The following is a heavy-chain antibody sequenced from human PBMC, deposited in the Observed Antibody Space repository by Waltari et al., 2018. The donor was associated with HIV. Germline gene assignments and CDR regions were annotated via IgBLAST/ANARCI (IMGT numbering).Heavy chain of an antibody. CDR2: IYHSGTT. CDR3: ARARPLLTTWAGVFDI. J-gene: IGHJ3*02. Sequence: QVQLQESGPGLMTPSGTLSLTSVVSGGTIRSSNCWSWVSWPPGTGLEWIGEIYHSGTTNYNPSLNSRVAISMDQPENQFSLILNSVTAADTAMYFCARARPLLTTWAGVFDIWGRGTMVIVSS. CDR1: GGTIRSSNC. V-gene: IGHV4-4*02. D-gene: IGHD4-17*01.